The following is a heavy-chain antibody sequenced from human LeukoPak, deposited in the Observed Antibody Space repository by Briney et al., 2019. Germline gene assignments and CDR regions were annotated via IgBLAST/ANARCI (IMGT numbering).Heavy chain of an antibody. V-gene: IGHV1-46*01. J-gene: IGHJ4*02. Sequence: ASVKVSCKASGYTITSYYMHWVRQAPGQGLEWMGIINPSGGSTSYAQRFQGRVTMTRDTSTSTVYMELSSLRSEDTAVYYCARLDILTGRFYFDYWGQGTLVTVSP. CDR2: INPSGGST. CDR1: GYTITSYY. CDR3: ARLDILTGRFYFDY. D-gene: IGHD3-9*01.